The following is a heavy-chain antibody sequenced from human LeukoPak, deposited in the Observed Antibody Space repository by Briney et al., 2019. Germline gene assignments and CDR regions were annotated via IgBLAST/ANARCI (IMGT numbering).Heavy chain of an antibody. Sequence: ASVKVSCKASGYTFTSYGISWVRQAPGQGLEWMGIINPSGGSTSYAQKFQGRVTMTRDTSTSTVYMELSSLRSEDTAVYYCARGSPHSSGYYRILYFDYWGQGTLVTVSS. CDR1: GYTFTSYG. CDR3: ARGSPHSSGYYRILYFDY. D-gene: IGHD3-22*01. CDR2: INPSGGST. J-gene: IGHJ4*02. V-gene: IGHV1-46*01.